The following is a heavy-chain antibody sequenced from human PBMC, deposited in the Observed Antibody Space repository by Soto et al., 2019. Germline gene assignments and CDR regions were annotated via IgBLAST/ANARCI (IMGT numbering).Heavy chain of an antibody. Sequence: GESLKISCKGSGYSFTSYWIGWVRQMPGKGLEWMGIIYPGDSDTRYSPSFQGQVTISADKSISTAYLQWSSLKASDTAMYYCARSMNYYDSSGYSHLFDYWGQGTLVTVSS. CDR3: ARSMNYYDSSGYSHLFDY. D-gene: IGHD3-22*01. CDR2: IYPGDSDT. V-gene: IGHV5-51*01. CDR1: GYSFTSYW. J-gene: IGHJ4*02.